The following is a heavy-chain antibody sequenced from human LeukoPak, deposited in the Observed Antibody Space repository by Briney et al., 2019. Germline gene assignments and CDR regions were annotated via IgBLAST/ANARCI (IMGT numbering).Heavy chain of an antibody. CDR3: ARARTYSGYDERVPDDYYYYYMDV. V-gene: IGHV4-61*02. D-gene: IGHD5-12*01. CDR2: IYTSGST. CDR1: GGSISSGSYY. Sequence: SETLSPTCTVSGGSISSGSYYWSWIRQPAGKGLEWIGRIYTSGSTNYNPSLKSRVTISVDTSKNQFSLKLSSVTAADTAVYYCARARTYSGYDERVPDDYYYYYMDVWGKGTTVTVSS. J-gene: IGHJ6*03.